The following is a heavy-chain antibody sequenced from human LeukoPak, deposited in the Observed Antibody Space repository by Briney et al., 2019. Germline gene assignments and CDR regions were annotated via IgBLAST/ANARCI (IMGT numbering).Heavy chain of an antibody. CDR3: ARTIVGAARYYYYYYYMDV. CDR2: IYYSGST. J-gene: IGHJ6*03. CDR1: GGSISSYY. D-gene: IGHD1-26*01. Sequence: SETLSLTCTVSGGSISSYYWSWIRQPPGKGLEWIGYIYYSGSTNYNPSLKSRVTISVDTSKNQFSLKLSSVTAADTAVHYCARTIVGAARYYYYYYYMDVWGKGTTVTVSS. V-gene: IGHV4-59*01.